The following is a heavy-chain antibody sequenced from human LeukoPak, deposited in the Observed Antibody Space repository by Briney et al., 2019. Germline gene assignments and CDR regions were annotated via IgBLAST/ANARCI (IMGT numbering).Heavy chain of an antibody. CDR3: ARDXEAFDY. V-gene: IGHV1-46*01. CDR1: GYSFTSNY. CDR2: IYPSDGST. J-gene: IGHJ4*02. Sequence: ASVKVSCKASGYSFTSNYIHWVRQAPGQGLEWMGMIYPSDGSTSYAQKFQGRVTVTRDTSTSTVHMELSGLRSEDTAVYYCARDXEAFDYWGQGXLXXXSS.